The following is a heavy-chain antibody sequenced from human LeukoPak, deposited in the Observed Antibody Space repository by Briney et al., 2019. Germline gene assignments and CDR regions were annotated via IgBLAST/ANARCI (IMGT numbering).Heavy chain of an antibody. J-gene: IGHJ4*02. CDR3: VGGGAMATPYFAT. Sequence: PSETLSLTCAVSGGSISGHFWSWIRQSPEKGLEYIGYISHTGITNYNPSLKSRLTISLETSQNQFSLSLTSVPAADTAVYYCVGGGAMATPYFATWGQGTLVSVSS. D-gene: IGHD3-16*01. CDR1: GGSISGHF. V-gene: IGHV4-59*11. CDR2: ISHTGIT.